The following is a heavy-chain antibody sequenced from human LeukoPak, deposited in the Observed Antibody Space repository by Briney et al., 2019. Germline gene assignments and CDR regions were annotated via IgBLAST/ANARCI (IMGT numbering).Heavy chain of an antibody. CDR1: GFTVSNAW. D-gene: IGHD3-22*01. V-gene: IGHV3-53*01. Sequence: GGSLRLSCAASGFTVSNAWMNWVRQAPGKGLEWVSLISTSANTHYAGSVKGRFTISRDNSKNTLYLQMNSLRAEDTAVYYCAKDLDSTGSWPPDYFQHWGQGTLVTVSS. J-gene: IGHJ1*01. CDR3: AKDLDSTGSWPPDYFQH. CDR2: ISTSANT.